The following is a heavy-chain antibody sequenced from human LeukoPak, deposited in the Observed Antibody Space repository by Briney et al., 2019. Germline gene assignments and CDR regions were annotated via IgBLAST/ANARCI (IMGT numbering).Heavy chain of an antibody. CDR1: GFTFSSYS. D-gene: IGHD5-18*01. CDR3: ARERVDTAFAFDI. J-gene: IGHJ3*02. CDR2: ISSSSSTI. Sequence: PGGSLRLSCAASGFTFSSYSMNWVRQAPGKGVEWVSYISSSSSTIYYVDSVKGRFTISRDNAKNSLYLQMNSLRDEDTAVYYCARERVDTAFAFDIWGQGTMVTVSS. V-gene: IGHV3-48*02.